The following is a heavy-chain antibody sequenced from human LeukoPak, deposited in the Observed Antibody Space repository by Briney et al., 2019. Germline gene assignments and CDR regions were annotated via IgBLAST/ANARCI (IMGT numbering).Heavy chain of an antibody. CDR3: ATGNPYYYGSRNLKELDY. CDR1: GYTFTSYY. V-gene: IGHV1-46*01. Sequence: GASVKVSCKASGYTFTSYYMHWVRQAPGQGLEWIGIINPSGGSTSYAQKFQGRVTMTEDTSTDTAYMELSSLRSEDTAVYYCATGNPYYYGSRNLKELDYWGQGTLVTVSS. CDR2: INPSGGST. J-gene: IGHJ4*02. D-gene: IGHD3-10*01.